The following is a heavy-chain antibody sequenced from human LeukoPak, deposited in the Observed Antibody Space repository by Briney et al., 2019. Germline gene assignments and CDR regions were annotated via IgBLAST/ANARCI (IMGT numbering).Heavy chain of an antibody. CDR2: INPNSGGT. CDR3: ATSGGSYYMDV. Sequence: ASVKVSCKASGYTFTGYYMHWVRQAPGQGLEWMGWINPNSGGTNYAQKFQGRVTMTEDTSTDTAYMELSSLRSEDTAVYYCATSGGSYYMDVWGKGTTVTVSS. CDR1: GYTFTGYY. V-gene: IGHV1-2*02. J-gene: IGHJ6*03. D-gene: IGHD3-10*01.